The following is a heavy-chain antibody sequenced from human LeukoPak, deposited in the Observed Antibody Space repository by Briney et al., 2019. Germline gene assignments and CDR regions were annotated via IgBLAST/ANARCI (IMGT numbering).Heavy chain of an antibody. J-gene: IGHJ4*02. CDR1: RFALSTID. CDR3: AKAARRSSGWWFFDY. V-gene: IGHV3-23*01. CDR2: ISDSGDRT. D-gene: IGHD6-19*01. Sequence: GRSLSLAWPVARFALSTIDIGWVSQPARKGLEWVSAISDSGDRTYYADSVKGRFTLSRDHSKHPLYLQVNNLLAERPAVSYCAKAARRSSGWWFFDYWGQGTLVTVSS.